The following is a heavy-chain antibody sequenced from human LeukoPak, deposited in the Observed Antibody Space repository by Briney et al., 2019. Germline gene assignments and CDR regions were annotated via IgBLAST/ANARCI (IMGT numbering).Heavy chain of an antibody. Sequence: GASVKVSCKASGYTFTSYYMHWVRQAPGQGLEWMGIINPSGGSTSYAQKFQGRVTMTRDTSTSTVYMELSSLRSEDTAVYYCARDRATVVKTDAFDIWGQGTMVTVSS. CDR3: ARDRATVVKTDAFDI. J-gene: IGHJ3*02. D-gene: IGHD4-23*01. CDR1: GYTFTSYY. V-gene: IGHV1-46*01. CDR2: INPSGGST.